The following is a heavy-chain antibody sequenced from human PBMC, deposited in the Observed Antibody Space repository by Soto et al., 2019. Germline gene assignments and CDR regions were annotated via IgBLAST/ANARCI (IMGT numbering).Heavy chain of an antibody. CDR1: CGSISSYY. J-gene: IGHJ4*02. D-gene: IGHD3-10*01. CDR2: IYYSGST. CDR3: ARGVLWFGELLSQPYYFDY. Sequence: PSETLSLTCTVSCGSISSYYWSWIRQPPGKGLEWIGYIYYSGSTNYNPSLKSRVTISVDTSKNQFSLKLSSVTAADTAVYYCARGVLWFGELLSQPYYFDYWGQGTLVTV. V-gene: IGHV4-59*01.